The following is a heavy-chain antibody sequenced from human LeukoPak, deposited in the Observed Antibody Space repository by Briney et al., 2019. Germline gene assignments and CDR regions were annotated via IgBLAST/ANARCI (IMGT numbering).Heavy chain of an antibody. V-gene: IGHV1-69*01. J-gene: IGHJ6*02. CDR2: IIPIFGTA. CDR3: ARDSTIPYYYYGMDV. D-gene: IGHD5/OR15-5a*01. CDR1: GGTFSSYA. Sequence: GASVKVSCKASGGTFSSYALSWVRQAPGQGLEWMGGIIPIFGTANYAQKFQGRVTITADESTSTAYMELSSLRSEDTAVYYCARDSTIPYYYYGMDVWGQGTTVTVSS.